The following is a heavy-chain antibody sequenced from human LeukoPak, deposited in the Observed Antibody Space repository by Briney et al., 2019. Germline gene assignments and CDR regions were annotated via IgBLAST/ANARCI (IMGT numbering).Heavy chain of an antibody. J-gene: IGHJ4*02. CDR1: GYSISSDNY. CDR3: ARETGSPGAVAGLFDY. V-gene: IGHV4-38-2*02. D-gene: IGHD6-19*01. CDR2: IYHSGST. Sequence: PSGTLSLTCAVSGYSISSDNYWVWIRQPPGQGLEWTGGIYHSGSTYYNPSLKSRVTISVDTSKNQFSLKLNSVTAADTALYYCARETGSPGAVAGLFDYWGQGTLVTVSS.